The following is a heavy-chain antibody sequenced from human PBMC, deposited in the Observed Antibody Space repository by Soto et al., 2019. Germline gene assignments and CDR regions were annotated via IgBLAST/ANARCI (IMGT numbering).Heavy chain of an antibody. CDR1: GGSFIGYY. Sequence: SSETLSLTCAVYGGSFIGYYWSWIRQPPGKGLEWIGEINHSGSTNYNPSLKSRVTISVDTSKNQFSLKLSSVTAADTAVYYCARGRGEQLDRGDYYYYGMDVWGQGTAVTVSS. J-gene: IGHJ6*02. CDR3: ARGRGEQLDRGDYYYYGMDV. CDR2: INHSGST. D-gene: IGHD6-6*01. V-gene: IGHV4-34*01.